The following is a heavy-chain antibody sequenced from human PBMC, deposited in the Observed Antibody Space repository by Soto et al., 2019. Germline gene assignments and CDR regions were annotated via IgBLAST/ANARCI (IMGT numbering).Heavy chain of an antibody. V-gene: IGHV1-69*13. CDR2: IIPIFGIA. D-gene: IGHD2-2*01. CDR3: AREDRDRETGLVPAAIDGMDV. J-gene: IGHJ6*02. CDR1: GVPFSRYS. Sequence: ASLQVSCKASGVPFSRYSITWVRQAPGHGLEWIGRIIPIFGIASYAQKFQGRVTITADESTSTAYMELSSLRSDDTAVYYCAREDRDRETGLVPAAIDGMDVWG.